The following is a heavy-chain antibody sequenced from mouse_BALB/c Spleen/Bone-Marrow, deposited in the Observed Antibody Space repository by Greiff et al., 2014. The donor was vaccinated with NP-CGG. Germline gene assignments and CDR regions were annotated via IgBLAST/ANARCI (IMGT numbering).Heavy chain of an antibody. Sequence: EVKVEESGPGLVKPSQSLSLTCTVTGYSITSDYAWNWIRQFPGNKLEWMGYISYSGSTSYNPSLKSRISITRDTSKNQFFLQLNSVTTVDTATYYCAYRYAYWGQGTLVTVSA. D-gene: IGHD2-14*01. CDR2: ISYSGST. CDR3: AYRYAY. J-gene: IGHJ3*01. V-gene: IGHV3-2*02. CDR1: GYSITSDYA.